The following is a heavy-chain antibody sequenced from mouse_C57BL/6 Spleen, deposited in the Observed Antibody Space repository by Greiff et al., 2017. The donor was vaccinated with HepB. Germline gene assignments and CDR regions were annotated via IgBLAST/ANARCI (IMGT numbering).Heavy chain of an antibody. CDR3: ARAGYGSKYYFDY. CDR2: IYPRSGNT. CDR1: GYTFTSYG. V-gene: IGHV1-81*01. D-gene: IGHD1-1*01. J-gene: IGHJ2*01. Sequence: LQESGAELARPGASVKLSCKASGYTFTSYGISWVKQRTGQGLEWIGEIYPRSGNTYYNEKFKGKATLTADKSSSTAYMELRSLTSEDSAVYFCARAGYGSKYYFDYWGQGTTLTVSS.